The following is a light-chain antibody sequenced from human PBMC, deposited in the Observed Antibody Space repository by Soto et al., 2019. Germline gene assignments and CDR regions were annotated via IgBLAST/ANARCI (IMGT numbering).Light chain of an antibody. CDR2: DVS. V-gene: IGLV2-14*03. J-gene: IGLJ2*01. CDR3: SSYTSTSTLVV. Sequence: QSVLTQPASVSGSPGQSITISCTGTSSDVGGYNYVSWYQHHPGKAPKLMIYDVSNRPSGISNRFSGSKSGNTASLTISGLQAEDEGDYYCSSYTSTSTLVVFGGGTKLTVL. CDR1: SSDVGGYNY.